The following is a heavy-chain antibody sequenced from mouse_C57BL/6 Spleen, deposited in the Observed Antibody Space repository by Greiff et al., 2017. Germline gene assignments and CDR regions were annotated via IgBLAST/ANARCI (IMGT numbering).Heavy chain of an antibody. Sequence: QVQLKQPGAELVKPGASVKLSCKASGYTFTSYWMNWVKQRPGQGLEWIGIIHPNSGSTNYNEKFKSKATLTVDKSSSTAYLQLSSLTSESSAVSYCDRYEASVGSRPWFAYWGQGTLVTVSA. V-gene: IGHV1-64*01. D-gene: IGHD1-1*01. J-gene: IGHJ3*01. CDR1: GYTFTSYW. CDR3: DRYEASVGSRPWFAY. CDR2: IHPNSGST.